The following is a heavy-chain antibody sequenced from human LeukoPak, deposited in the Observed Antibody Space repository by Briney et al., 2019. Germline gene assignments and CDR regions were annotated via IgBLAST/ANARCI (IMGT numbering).Heavy chain of an antibody. Sequence: GESLKISCKGSGYRFNAYWIAWVRQMPGKGLEWMGIIYPDDSDTRYSPSFQGQVTTSADKSVRTAYLQWSSLKASDTAMYYCARPNITSYYDSRGYDAFDVWGQGTMVTVSS. CDR2: IYPDDSDT. CDR3: ARPNITSYYDSRGYDAFDV. D-gene: IGHD3-22*01. CDR1: GYRFNAYW. J-gene: IGHJ3*01. V-gene: IGHV5-51*01.